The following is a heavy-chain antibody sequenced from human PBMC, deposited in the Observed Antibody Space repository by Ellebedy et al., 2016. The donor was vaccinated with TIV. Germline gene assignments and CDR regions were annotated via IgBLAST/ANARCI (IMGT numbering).Heavy chain of an antibody. CDR2: TYYSGST. V-gene: IGHV4-31*11. J-gene: IGHJ4*02. Sequence: MPSETLSLTCAVSGDSISSSNWWNWVRQYPGKGLEWIGYTYYSGSTYYNPSLKSRVNVSVDTSKNQFSLKLSSVTAADTAVYYCARGKFAAAGIDYWGQGTLVTVSS. D-gene: IGHD6-13*01. CDR1: GDSISSSNW. CDR3: ARGKFAAAGIDY.